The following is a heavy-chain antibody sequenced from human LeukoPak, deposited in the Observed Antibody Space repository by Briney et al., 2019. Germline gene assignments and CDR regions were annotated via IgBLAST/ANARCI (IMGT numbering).Heavy chain of an antibody. D-gene: IGHD6-6*01. CDR2: ISGSGGST. V-gene: IGHV3-23*01. CDR1: GFTFSSYA. CDR3: AKSPPPQLQPGYYMDV. Sequence: PGGSLRLSCAASGFTFSSYAMSWVRQAPGKGLEWVSAISGSGGSTYYADSVKGRFTISRDNSKNTLYLQMNSLRAEDTAVYYRAKSPPPQLQPGYYMDVWGKGTTVTVSS. J-gene: IGHJ6*03.